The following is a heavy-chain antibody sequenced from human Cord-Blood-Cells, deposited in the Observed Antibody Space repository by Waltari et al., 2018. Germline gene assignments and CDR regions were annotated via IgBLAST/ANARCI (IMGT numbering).Heavy chain of an antibody. CDR3: ARGGGSYYY. J-gene: IGHJ4*02. D-gene: IGHD1-26*01. CDR2: KNPNSGNT. CDR1: GYTFTSYD. V-gene: IGHV1-8*01. Sequence: QVQLVQSGAEVKKPGASVKVSCKASGYTFTSYDINWVRQATGHGLEWMGWKNPNSGNTGYAQNVQGRVTMTRNTSISTAYRRLGSMGFEDRAVYYGARGGGSYYYWGQGTLVTVSS.